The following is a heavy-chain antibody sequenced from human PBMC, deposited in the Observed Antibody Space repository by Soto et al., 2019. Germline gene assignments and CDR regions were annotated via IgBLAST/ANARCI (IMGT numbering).Heavy chain of an antibody. J-gene: IGHJ4*02. Sequence: SETLSLTCSFSGDSVTSHYLTWIRQSPEKGLEWIGYMYYSGSSHYNPSLKSRVTISVDTSKNQFSLKLSSVTAADTAVYYCARHSPNYDYIWGSYRPGNRYFDYWGQGTLVTVSS. CDR2: MYYSGSS. D-gene: IGHD3-16*02. CDR3: ARHSPNYDYIWGSYRPGNRYFDY. CDR1: GDSVTSHY. V-gene: IGHV4-59*08.